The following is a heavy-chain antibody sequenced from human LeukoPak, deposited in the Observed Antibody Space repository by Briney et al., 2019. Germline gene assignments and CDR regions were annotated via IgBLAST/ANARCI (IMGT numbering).Heavy chain of an antibody. CDR3: AKGPWDIVVVPAARGDYYYYMDV. CDR2: ISGSGGGT. J-gene: IGHJ6*03. Sequence: GGSLRLSCAASGFTFSSYAMSWVRQAPGKGLEWVSAISGSGGGTYYADSVKGRFTISRDNSKNTLYLQMNSLRAEDTAVYYCAKGPWDIVVVPAARGDYYYYMDVWGKGTTVTVSS. V-gene: IGHV3-23*01. D-gene: IGHD2-2*01. CDR1: GFTFSSYA.